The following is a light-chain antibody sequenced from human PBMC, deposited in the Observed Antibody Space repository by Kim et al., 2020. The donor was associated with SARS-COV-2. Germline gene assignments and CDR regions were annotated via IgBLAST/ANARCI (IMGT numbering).Light chain of an antibody. CDR3: QQYYSYPWT. J-gene: IGKJ1*01. CDR2: TDS. V-gene: IGKV1-8*01. Sequence: STGDKVTITCRASQAITTYVAWYQQKPGKAPKLLIYTDSILESGVPSRFSGGGSGTEFTLTISRLQSDDFATYYCQQYYSYPWTFGLGTKVDIK. CDR1: QAITTY.